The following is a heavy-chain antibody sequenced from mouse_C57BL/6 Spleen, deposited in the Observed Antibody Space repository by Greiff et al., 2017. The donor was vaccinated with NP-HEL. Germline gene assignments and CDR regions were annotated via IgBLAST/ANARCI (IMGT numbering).Heavy chain of an antibody. D-gene: IGHD2-5*01. V-gene: IGHV1-26*01. CDR1: GYTFTDYY. J-gene: IGHJ3*01. Sequence: EVQLQQSGPELVKPGASVKISCKASGYTFTDYYMNWVKQSHGKSLEWIGDINPNNGGTSYNQKFKGKATLTVDKSSSTAYMELRSLTSEDSAVYYGAITYYSNYGFAYWGQGTLVTVSA. CDR3: AITYYSNYGFAY. CDR2: INPNNGGT.